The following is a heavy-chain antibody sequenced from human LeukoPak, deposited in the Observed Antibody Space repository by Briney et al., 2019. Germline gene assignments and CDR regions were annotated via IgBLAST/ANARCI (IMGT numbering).Heavy chain of an antibody. CDR1: GNSFTSYW. V-gene: IGHV5-51*01. J-gene: IGHJ4*02. CDR3: ARHNTYYYDSSGYYPDY. D-gene: IGHD3-22*01. Sequence: GESLEISCKGSGNSFTSYWNGWVRQMPGKGLEWMGIIYLGDSDTRYSPSFQGQVTISADKSISTAYLQWSSLKAADTAMYYGARHNTYYYDSSGYYPDYWGQGTLVTVS. CDR2: IYLGDSDT.